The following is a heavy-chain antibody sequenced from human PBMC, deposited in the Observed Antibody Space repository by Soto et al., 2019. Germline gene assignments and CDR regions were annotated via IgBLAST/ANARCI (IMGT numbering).Heavy chain of an antibody. V-gene: IGHV1-69*01. J-gene: IGHJ6*02. CDR2: IIPISGTA. CDR1: GGTFSSYA. Sequence: QVQLVQSGAEVKKPGSSVKVSCKASGGTFSSYAISWVRQAPGQGLEWMGGIIPISGTASYAQKFEGRVTITADESTSTAYMELSSLRSEDTAVYYCARGGGVVTAMDNLRNYYYYYGMDVWGQGTTVTVSS. CDR3: ARGGGVVTAMDNLRNYYYYYGMDV. D-gene: IGHD3-3*01.